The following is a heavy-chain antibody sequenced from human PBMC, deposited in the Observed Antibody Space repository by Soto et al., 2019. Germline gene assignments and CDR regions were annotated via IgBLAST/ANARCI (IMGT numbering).Heavy chain of an antibody. D-gene: IGHD6-13*01. CDR1: GYTFTSYG. V-gene: IGHV1-18*01. CDR3: ARTADRIEAAGNFDY. J-gene: IGHJ4*02. CDR2: ISAYNGNT. Sequence: GASVKVSCKASGYTFTSYGISWVRQAPGQGLEWMGWISAYNGNTNYAQKLQGRVTMTTDTSTSTAYMELRSLRSDDTAVYYCARTADRIEAAGNFDYWGQGTLVTVSS.